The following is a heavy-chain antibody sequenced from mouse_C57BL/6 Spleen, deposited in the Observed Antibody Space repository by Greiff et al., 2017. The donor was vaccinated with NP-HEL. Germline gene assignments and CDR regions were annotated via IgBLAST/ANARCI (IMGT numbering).Heavy chain of an antibody. CDR3: AKYLPLGAMDY. CDR1: GYTFTDYY. J-gene: IGHJ4*01. CDR2: MNPYNGGT. Sequence: EVKLQQSGPVVVKPGASVKMSCKASGYTFTDYYMNWVKQSHGKSLEWIGVMNPYNGGTSYNQKFKGKATLTVDKSSSTAYMERNSLTSEDSAVYYCAKYLPLGAMDYWGQGTSVTVSS. V-gene: IGHV1-19*01. D-gene: IGHD5-1-1*01.